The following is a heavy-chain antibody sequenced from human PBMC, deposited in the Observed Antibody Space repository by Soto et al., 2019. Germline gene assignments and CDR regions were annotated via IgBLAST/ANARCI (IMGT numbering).Heavy chain of an antibody. J-gene: IGHJ4*02. CDR2: INHRGNT. Sequence: SETLSLTCAVYCGTFRGYYWTWIRQSPEKGLEWIGEINHRGNTKDNPSLKSRVTISVDTSKNQFSLKLSTVTAADTAVYYCARGSEATAGTWYFDYWGQGMLVTVSS. CDR1: CGTFRGYY. CDR3: ARGSEATAGTWYFDY. D-gene: IGHD6-13*01. V-gene: IGHV4-34*01.